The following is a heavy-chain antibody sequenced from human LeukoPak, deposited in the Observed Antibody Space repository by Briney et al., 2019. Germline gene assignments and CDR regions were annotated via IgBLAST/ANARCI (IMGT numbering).Heavy chain of an antibody. CDR3: ARDIVGATNPDY. D-gene: IGHD1-26*01. J-gene: IGHJ4*02. CDR1: GFTFSSYA. CDR2: ISSSSSYI. Sequence: PGGSLILSCAASGFTFSSYAMHWVRQAPGKGLEWVSSISSSSSYIYYADSVKGRFTISRDNAKNSLYLQMNSLRAEDTAVYYCARDIVGATNPDYWGQGTLVTVSS. V-gene: IGHV3-21*01.